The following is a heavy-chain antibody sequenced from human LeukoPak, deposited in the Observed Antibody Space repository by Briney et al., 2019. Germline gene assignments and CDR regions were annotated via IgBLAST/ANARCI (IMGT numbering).Heavy chain of an antibody. CDR3: ARVVRGVAALYDY. D-gene: IGHD3-10*01. CDR2: IKQDGSEK. Sequence: GGSLRLSCAASGFTFSSYWMSWVRQAPGKGLEWVANIKQDGSEKYYVDSVKGRFTISRDNAKNSLYLQMNSLRAEDTAVYYRARVVRGVAALYDYWGQGTLVTVSS. CDR1: GFTFSSYW. V-gene: IGHV3-7*01. J-gene: IGHJ4*02.